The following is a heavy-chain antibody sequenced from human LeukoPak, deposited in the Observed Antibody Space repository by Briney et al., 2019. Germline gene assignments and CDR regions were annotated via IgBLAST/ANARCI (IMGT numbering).Heavy chain of an antibody. CDR2: ISSSGNTI. J-gene: IGHJ4*02. D-gene: IGHD3-10*01. CDR3: AREHSYLADY. CDR1: GFIFSSYV. Sequence: GGSLRLSCAASGFIFSSYVMNWVRQAPGKGLEWVANISSSGNTINYADPVKGRFTISRDNAKNSLYLQMTSLRVEDTAVYYCAREHSYLADYWGQGTLIVVSS. V-gene: IGHV3-48*03.